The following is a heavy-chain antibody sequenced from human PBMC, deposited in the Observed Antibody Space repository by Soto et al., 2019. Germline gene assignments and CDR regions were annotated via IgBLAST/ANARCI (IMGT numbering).Heavy chain of an antibody. J-gene: IGHJ4*02. CDR2: IYYSGST. CDR3: ARLIHCKTTSCYFDY. V-gene: IGHV4-59*08. CDR1: GGSISSYY. D-gene: IGHD2-2*01. Sequence: SETLSLTCTVSGGSISSYYWSWIRQPPGKGLEWIGYIYYSGSTNYNPSLKSRVTISEDTSKNQFSLKLSSVTAADTAVFYCARLIHCKTTSCYFDYWGQGTLVTVSS.